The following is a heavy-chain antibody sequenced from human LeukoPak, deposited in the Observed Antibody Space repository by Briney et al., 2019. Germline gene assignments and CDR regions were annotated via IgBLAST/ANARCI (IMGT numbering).Heavy chain of an antibody. J-gene: IGHJ6*04. CDR1: GGTFSSYA. Sequence: AASVKVSCKASGGTFSSYAISWVRQAPGQGLEWMGWISAYNGNTNYAQKLQGRVTMTTDTSTSTAYMELRSLRSDDTAVYYCARVRGWDIVVVPAAHPYYYYGMDVWGKGTTVTVSS. D-gene: IGHD2-2*01. CDR2: ISAYNGNT. V-gene: IGHV1-18*01. CDR3: ARVRGWDIVVVPAAHPYYYYGMDV.